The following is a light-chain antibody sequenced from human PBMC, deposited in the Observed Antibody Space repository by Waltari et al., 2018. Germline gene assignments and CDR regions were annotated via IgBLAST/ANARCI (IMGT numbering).Light chain of an antibody. Sequence: DIVMTQSPDSLAVSLGERATFNCTSSQSVLYSSNNKNYLAWYQQKPGQPPKLLIYWASIRESGVPDRFSGSGSGTDFTLTISSLEPEDFVVYYCQHRISWPYTFGQGTKLQI. J-gene: IGKJ2*01. CDR3: QHRISWPYT. CDR1: QSVLYSSNNKNY. V-gene: IGKV4-1*01. CDR2: WAS.